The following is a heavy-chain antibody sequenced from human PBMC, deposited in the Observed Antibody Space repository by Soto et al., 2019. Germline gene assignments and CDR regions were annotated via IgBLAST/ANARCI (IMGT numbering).Heavy chain of an antibody. CDR2: IKQDGSEN. CDR1: GFTFSNYW. Sequence: EVQLVESGGGLVQPGGSLRLSCAASGFTFSNYWMNWVRQAQGKGLEWVANIKQDGSENYYVDSVKGRFSTSRDNTKNAFYLQMNSLRADDMAVYYCARDHISGWKFEYWGRGTLVTVSS. D-gene: IGHD6-19*01. CDR3: ARDHISGWKFEY. J-gene: IGHJ4*02. V-gene: IGHV3-7*01.